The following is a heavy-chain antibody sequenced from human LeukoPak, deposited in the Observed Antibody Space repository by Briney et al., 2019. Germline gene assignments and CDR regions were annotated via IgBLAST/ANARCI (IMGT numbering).Heavy chain of an antibody. CDR2: FDPEDGET. J-gene: IGHJ6*02. D-gene: IGHD6-19*01. CDR3: ATLGIAVAGYYYYGMDV. CDR1: GYTLTELS. Sequence: ASVKVSCRVSGYTLTELSMHWVRQAPGKGFEWMGGFDPEDGETIYAQKFQGRVTMTEDTSTDTAYMELSSLRSEDTAVYYCATLGIAVAGYYYYGMDVWGQGTTVTVSS. V-gene: IGHV1-24*01.